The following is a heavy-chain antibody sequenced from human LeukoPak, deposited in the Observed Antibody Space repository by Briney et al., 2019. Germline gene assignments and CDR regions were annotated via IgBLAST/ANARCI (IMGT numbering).Heavy chain of an antibody. V-gene: IGHV3-53*01. CDR3: ARDYYDSSGYYYFQH. D-gene: IGHD3-22*01. J-gene: IGHJ1*01. Sequence: TGGSLRLSCAASGFTVSSNYMSWVRQAPGKGLEWVSVIYSGGSTYYADSVKGRFTISRDNSKNTLYLQMSSLRAEDTAVYYCARDYYDSSGYYYFQHWGQGTLVTVSS. CDR2: IYSGGST. CDR1: GFTVSSNY.